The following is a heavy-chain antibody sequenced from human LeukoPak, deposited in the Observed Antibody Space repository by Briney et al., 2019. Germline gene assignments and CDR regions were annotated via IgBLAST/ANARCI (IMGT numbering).Heavy chain of an antibody. D-gene: IGHD5/OR15-5a*01. CDR2: IYYSGST. CDR3: AREGST. Sequence: PSETLSLTCTVSGGSISSYYWSWIRQPPGKGLEWIGYIYYSGSTNYNPSLESRVTISVDTSKNQFSLKLSSVTAADTAVYYCAREGSTWGQGTLVTVSS. CDR1: GGSISSYY. J-gene: IGHJ4*02. V-gene: IGHV4-59*01.